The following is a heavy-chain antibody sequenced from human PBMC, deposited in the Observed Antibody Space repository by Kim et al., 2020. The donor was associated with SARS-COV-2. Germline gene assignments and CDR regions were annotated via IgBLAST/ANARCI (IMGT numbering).Heavy chain of an antibody. D-gene: IGHD4-17*01. CDR3: ARGYGDYGDWDWFGP. J-gene: IGHJ5*02. CDR2: IKQDGSEK. Sequence: GGSLRLSCAASGFTFSSYWMSWVRQAPGKGLEWVANIKQDGSEKYYVDSVKGRFTISRDNAKNSLYLQMNSLRAEDTAVYYCARGYGDYGDWDWFGPWGQGTLVTVSS. V-gene: IGHV3-7*03. CDR1: GFTFSSYW.